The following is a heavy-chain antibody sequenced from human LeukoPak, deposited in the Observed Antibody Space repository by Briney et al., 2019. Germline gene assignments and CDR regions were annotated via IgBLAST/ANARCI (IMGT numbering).Heavy chain of an antibody. CDR1: GFTFSTHY. D-gene: IGHD7-27*01. CDR2: ISANGGTT. V-gene: IGHV3-64D*09. J-gene: IGHJ3*02. CDR3: VKDLSGAWAFDI. Sequence: GGSLRLSCSASGFTFSTHYMHWVRPAPGKGLEYVSTISANGGTTYYADSVKGRFTISRDNSKNTLYLQMTSLRAEDTAVYYCVKDLSGAWAFDIWGQGKRVTVSS.